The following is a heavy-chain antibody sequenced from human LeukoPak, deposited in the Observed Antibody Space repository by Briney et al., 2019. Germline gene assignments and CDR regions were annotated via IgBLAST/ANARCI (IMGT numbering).Heavy chain of an antibody. CDR3: ARDLAVSSDY. Sequence: GGSLRLSCAASGFTFSSYAMHWVRQAPGKGLEWVAVISYDGSNKYYADSVKGRFTISRDNSKNTLYLQMNSLRAEDTAVYYCARDLAVSSDYWGQGTLVTVSS. CDR2: ISYDGSNK. J-gene: IGHJ4*02. D-gene: IGHD6-19*01. CDR1: GFTFSSYA. V-gene: IGHV3-30-3*01.